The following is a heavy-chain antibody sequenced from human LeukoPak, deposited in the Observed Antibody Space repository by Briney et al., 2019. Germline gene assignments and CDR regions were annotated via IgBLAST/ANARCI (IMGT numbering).Heavy chain of an antibody. J-gene: IGHJ4*02. CDR3: AKDAEVATIED. D-gene: IGHD5-24*01. CDR2: IRYDGTNT. Sequence: PGGSLRLSCAASGFTFSSYGLHWVRKAPGKGMEWVAFIRYDGTNTYYADSVKGRFTISRDNSKTTLYLQMYSLGAEDTAVYYCAKDAEVATIEDWGQGTLVTVSS. V-gene: IGHV3-30*02. CDR1: GFTFSSYG.